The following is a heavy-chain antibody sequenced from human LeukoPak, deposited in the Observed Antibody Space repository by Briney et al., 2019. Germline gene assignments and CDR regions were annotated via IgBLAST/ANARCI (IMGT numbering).Heavy chain of an antibody. CDR1: GGSISSSSYY. J-gene: IGHJ4*02. Sequence: PSETLSLTCTVSGGSISSSSYYWGWIRQPPGKGLEWIGSIYYSGSTYYNPSLKSRVTISVDTSKNQFSLKLSSVTAADTAVYYCASLGDGSGSYYASWGQGTLVTVSS. V-gene: IGHV4-39*07. D-gene: IGHD3-10*01. CDR2: IYYSGST. CDR3: ASLGDGSGSYYAS.